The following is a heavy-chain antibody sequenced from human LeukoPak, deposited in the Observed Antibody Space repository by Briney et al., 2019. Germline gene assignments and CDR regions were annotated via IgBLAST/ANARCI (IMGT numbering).Heavy chain of an antibody. CDR2: IWYDGSNK. CDR1: GFTFSSYG. V-gene: IGHV3-33*01. J-gene: IGHJ3*02. CDR3: ARDPSSGWAPRQDAFDI. D-gene: IGHD6-19*01. Sequence: GGSLRLSCAASGFTFSSYGMHWVRQAPGKGLEWVAVIWYDGSNKYYADSVKGRFTISRDNSKNTLYLQMNSLRAEDTAVYYCARDPSSGWAPRQDAFDIWGQGTMVTVSS.